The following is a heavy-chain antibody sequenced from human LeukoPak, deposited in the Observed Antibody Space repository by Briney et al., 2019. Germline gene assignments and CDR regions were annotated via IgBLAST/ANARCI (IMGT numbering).Heavy chain of an antibody. D-gene: IGHD6-13*01. CDR1: GFNVSSKY. CDR3: AREASYSGSWWYFDH. V-gene: IGHV3-66*01. Sequence: GGSLRLSCAASGFNVSSKYISWVRQAPGKGLEWVSVIYNGGSANYADSVKGRLTISRGNSKNKVYLQMNSLRVEDTAVYYCAREASYSGSWWYFDHWGQGTLVTVSS. J-gene: IGHJ4*02. CDR2: IYNGGSA.